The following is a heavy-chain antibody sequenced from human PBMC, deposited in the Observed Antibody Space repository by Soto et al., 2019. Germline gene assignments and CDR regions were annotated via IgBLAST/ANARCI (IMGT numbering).Heavy chain of an antibody. V-gene: IGHV3-23*01. D-gene: IGHD3-16*01. Sequence: PGGSLRLSCAASGFPFRNYAMSWVRQAPGKGLEWVSAFSGSGGSTYYADSVKGRFTISRDNSKNTLYLQMNSLRAEDTAVYYCAKDRLAGGFDYWGQGTLVTVSS. J-gene: IGHJ4*02. CDR3: AKDRLAGGFDY. CDR2: FSGSGGST. CDR1: GFPFRNYA.